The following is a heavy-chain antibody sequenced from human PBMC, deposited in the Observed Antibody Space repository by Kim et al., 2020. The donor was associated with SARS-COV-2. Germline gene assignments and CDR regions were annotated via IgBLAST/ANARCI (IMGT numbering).Heavy chain of an antibody. V-gene: IGHV3-21*01. CDR2: NI. CDR3: ARDLGTYYFDY. D-gene: IGHD1-1*01. Sequence: NIYYAESVKGRFTISRNNAKNSLYLQMNSLRAEDTAVYYCARDLGTYYFDYWGQGTLVTVSS. J-gene: IGHJ4*02.